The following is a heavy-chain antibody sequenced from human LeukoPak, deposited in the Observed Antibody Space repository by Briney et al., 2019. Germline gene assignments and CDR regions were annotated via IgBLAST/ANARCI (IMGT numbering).Heavy chain of an antibody. D-gene: IGHD3-22*01. V-gene: IGHV4-59*12. Sequence: SGTLSLTCTVSGGSLSSYYWSWIRQPPGKGLEWVGNIYDIGSTNYNPSLKSRVPISVDTSKSQFSLRLSSVTAADTAVYYCASAYDSSGYYYFDYWGQGTLVTVSS. CDR1: GGSLSSYY. J-gene: IGHJ4*02. CDR2: IYDIGST. CDR3: ASAYDSSGYYYFDY.